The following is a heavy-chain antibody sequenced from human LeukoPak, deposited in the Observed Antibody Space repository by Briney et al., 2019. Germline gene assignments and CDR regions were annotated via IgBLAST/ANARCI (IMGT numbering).Heavy chain of an antibody. V-gene: IGHV3-9*01. D-gene: IGHD3-3*01. Sequence: GGSLRLSCAASGFTFDDDAMHWVRQAPGKGLEWVSGISWNSGSIGYADSVKGRFTISRDNAKNSLYLQMNSLRAEDTALYYCAKPPFGYYYMDVWGKGTTVTVSS. J-gene: IGHJ6*03. CDR2: ISWNSGSI. CDR3: AKPPFGYYYMDV. CDR1: GFTFDDDA.